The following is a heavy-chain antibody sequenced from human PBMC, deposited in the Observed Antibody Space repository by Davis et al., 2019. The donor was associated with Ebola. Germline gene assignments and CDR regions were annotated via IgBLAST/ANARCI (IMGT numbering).Heavy chain of an antibody. CDR1: GGFISSGGYS. Sequence: SETLSLTCAVSGGFISSGGYSWSWIRQPPGKGLEWIGYSYYTGSTYYNPSLKSRVTISVDTSKNQFSLKLSSVTAADTAVYYCARGDSYYDPSGYYAGPEAPDHWGQGTLVSVSS. V-gene: IGHV4-30-4*07. CDR3: ARGDSYYDPSGYYAGPEAPDH. CDR2: SYYTGST. J-gene: IGHJ4*02. D-gene: IGHD3-22*01.